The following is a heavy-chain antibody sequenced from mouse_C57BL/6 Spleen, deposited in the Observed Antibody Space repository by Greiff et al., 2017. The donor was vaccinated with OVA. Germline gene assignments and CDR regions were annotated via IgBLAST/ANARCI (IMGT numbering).Heavy chain of an antibody. Sequence: EVQGVESGGGLVKPGGSLKLSCAASGFTFSSYAMSWVRQTPEKRLEWVATISDGGSYTYYSDNVKGRFTISRDNAKNNLYLQMSHLKSEDTAMYYCARQLGRGYYFDYWGQGTTLTVSS. V-gene: IGHV5-4*01. CDR3: ARQLGRGYYFDY. CDR2: ISDGGSYT. D-gene: IGHD4-1*02. CDR1: GFTFSSYA. J-gene: IGHJ2*01.